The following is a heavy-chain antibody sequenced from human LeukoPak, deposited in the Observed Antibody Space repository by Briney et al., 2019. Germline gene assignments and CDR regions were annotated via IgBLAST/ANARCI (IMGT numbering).Heavy chain of an antibody. Sequence: GESLKISCKSSGYSFTSYWIGWVRQMPGKGLEWMGILYPGDSDTRYSPSFQGQVTISADKAISTAYLQWSSLKASDTAMYYCARSRKGYYYDSSGYYYEDYWGQGTLVTVSS. D-gene: IGHD3-22*01. CDR3: ARSRKGYYYDSSGYYYEDY. CDR1: GYSFTSYW. J-gene: IGHJ4*02. V-gene: IGHV5-51*01. CDR2: LYPGDSDT.